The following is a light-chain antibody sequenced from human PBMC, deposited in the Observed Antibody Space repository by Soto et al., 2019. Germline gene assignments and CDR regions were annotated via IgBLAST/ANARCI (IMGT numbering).Light chain of an antibody. J-gene: IGLJ2*01. CDR2: GNS. V-gene: IGLV1-40*01. Sequence: QSALTQPPSVSGAPGQRVTISCTGSSPNIGAGYEVHWYQQLPGTAPKLLIYGNSNRPSGVPDRFSGSKSGTSASLAITGLQAGDEADYYCQSYDSSLSGSVFGGGTKLTVL. CDR3: QSYDSSLSGSV. CDR1: SPNIGAGYE.